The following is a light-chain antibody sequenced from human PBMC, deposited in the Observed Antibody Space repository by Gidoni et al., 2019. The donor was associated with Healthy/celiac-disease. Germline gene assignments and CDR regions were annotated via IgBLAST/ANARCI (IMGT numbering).Light chain of an antibody. CDR3: QQSYSTPRT. Sequence: DIQMTQSPSSLSASVGDRVTIPCRASPSISSYLHWYQQKPGKAPKLLIYAASSLQSGVPSRFSGSGSGTDFTLTISSLQPEDFATYYCQQSYSTPRTFGQGTKVEIK. V-gene: IGKV1-39*01. CDR2: AAS. J-gene: IGKJ1*01. CDR1: PSISSY.